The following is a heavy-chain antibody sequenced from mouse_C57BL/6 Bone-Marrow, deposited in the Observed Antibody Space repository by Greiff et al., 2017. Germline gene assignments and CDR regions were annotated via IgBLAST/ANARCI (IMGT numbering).Heavy chain of an antibody. CDR3: ARDYA. CDR1: GYSITSGYY. Sequence: DVKLQESGPGLVKPSQSLSLTCSVTGYSITSGYYWNWIRQFPGNKLEWMGYISYDGSNNYNPSLKNRISITRDTSKNQFFLKLNSVTTEDTATYYCARDYAWGQGTSVTVSS. V-gene: IGHV3-6*01. CDR2: ISYDGSN. J-gene: IGHJ4*01. D-gene: IGHD1-1*01.